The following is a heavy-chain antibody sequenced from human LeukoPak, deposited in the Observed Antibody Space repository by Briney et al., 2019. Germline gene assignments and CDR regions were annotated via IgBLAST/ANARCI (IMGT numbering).Heavy chain of an antibody. CDR3: AKDAAGVRGPNWFYS. CDR1: GFTFSNYA. V-gene: IGHV3-23*01. J-gene: IGHJ5*01. Sequence: PGGSLRLSCAASGFTFSNYAMTWVRQAPGMGLDWVAGISGSGATTNYADSVKGRFTISRDNSQNTLYLEMNGLRAEDTAVYYCAKDAAGVRGPNWFYSWRQGTLVTVSS. CDR2: ISGSGATT. D-gene: IGHD3-10*01.